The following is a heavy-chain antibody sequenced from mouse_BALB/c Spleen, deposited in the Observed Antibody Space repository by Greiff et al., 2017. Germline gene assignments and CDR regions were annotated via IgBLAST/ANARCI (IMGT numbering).Heavy chain of an antibody. CDR3: ARKSSSLYGYDAMDY. J-gene: IGHJ4*01. CDR2: IWSGGST. CDR1: GFSLTSYG. Sequence: VQLVESGPGLVQPSQSLSITCTVSGFSLTSYGVQWVRQSPGKGLEWLGVIWSGGSTDYNAAFISRLSISKDNSKSQVFFKMISLQANDTAIYYSARKSSSLYGYDAMDYWGQGTSVTVSS. V-gene: IGHV2-2*02. D-gene: IGHD6-1*01.